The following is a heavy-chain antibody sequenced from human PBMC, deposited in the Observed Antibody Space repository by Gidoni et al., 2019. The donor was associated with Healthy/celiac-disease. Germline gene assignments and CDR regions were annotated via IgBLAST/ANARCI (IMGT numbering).Heavy chain of an antibody. D-gene: IGHD3-22*01. CDR3: ARLARYYYDSSGYYYDY. CDR1: GFPFRSSS. J-gene: IGHJ4*02. CDR2: ISSSSRYI. Sequence: EVQLVESGGGLVKPGGSLRLSCAASGFPFRSSSMNWVRQAPGKGLEWVSSISSSSRYISYADSVKGRFTISRDNAKNSLYLQMNSLRAEDTAVYYCARLARYYYDSSGYYYDYWGQGTLVTVSS. V-gene: IGHV3-21*01.